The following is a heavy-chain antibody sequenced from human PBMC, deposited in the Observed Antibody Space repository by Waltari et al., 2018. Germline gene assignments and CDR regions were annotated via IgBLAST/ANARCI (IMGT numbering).Heavy chain of an antibody. Sequence: QVQLVESGGGVVQPGRSLRLSCAASGFTFSSYAMHWVRQAPGKGLEWVAVISYDGSNKYYADSVKGRFTISRDNSKNTLYLQMNSLRAEDTAVYYCARGERDGSYPPGFDYWGQGTLVTVSS. CDR1: GFTFSSYA. V-gene: IGHV3-30*01. CDR3: ARGERDGSYPPGFDY. CDR2: ISYDGSNK. D-gene: IGHD1-26*01. J-gene: IGHJ4*02.